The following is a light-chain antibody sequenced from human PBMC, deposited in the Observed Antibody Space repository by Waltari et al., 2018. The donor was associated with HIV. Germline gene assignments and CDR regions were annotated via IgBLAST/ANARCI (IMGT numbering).Light chain of an antibody. V-gene: IGKV3-15*01. CDR3: QQYKNWPPWT. Sequence: VMTQSPATLSASLGETITLSCRASQSVDNKLAWYRQKPGQSPRLLIYDASTGATGVPGRCSGSGSGTRFSLTISSLQSEDFGIYYCQQYKNWPPWTFGQGTKVEIK. CDR1: QSVDNK. CDR2: DAS. J-gene: IGKJ1*01.